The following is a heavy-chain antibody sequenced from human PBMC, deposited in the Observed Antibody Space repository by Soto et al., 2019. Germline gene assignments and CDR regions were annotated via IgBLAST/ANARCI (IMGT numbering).Heavy chain of an antibody. Sequence: GGSLRLSCAASGFTFSNYAMNWVRQAPGKGLEWVSAISGSGGSTYYADSVQGRFTISRDNSKNTLYLQMNSLRAEDTAVYYCAKVGDSSGYYSKWGQGTLVTVSS. J-gene: IGHJ4*02. V-gene: IGHV3-23*01. CDR1: GFTFSNYA. CDR3: AKVGDSSGYYSK. D-gene: IGHD3-22*01. CDR2: ISGSGGST.